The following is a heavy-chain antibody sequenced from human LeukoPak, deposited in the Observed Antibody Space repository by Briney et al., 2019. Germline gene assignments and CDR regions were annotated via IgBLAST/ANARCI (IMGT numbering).Heavy chain of an antibody. CDR3: AKGSGVLGSNFDY. CDR1: GFTFSSYG. Sequence: GGSLRLSCAASGFTFSSYGMHWVRQAPGKGLEWVAVISYDGSNKYYADSVKGRFTISRDNSKNTLYLQMNSLRAEDTAVYYCAKGSGVLGSNFDYWGQGTLVTVSS. CDR2: ISYDGSNK. J-gene: IGHJ4*02. D-gene: IGHD6-13*01. V-gene: IGHV3-30*18.